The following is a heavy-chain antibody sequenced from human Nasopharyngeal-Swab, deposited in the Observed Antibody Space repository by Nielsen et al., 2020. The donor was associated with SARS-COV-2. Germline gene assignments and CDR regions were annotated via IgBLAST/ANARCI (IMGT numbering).Heavy chain of an antibody. D-gene: IGHD6-19*01. CDR2: VIPIFGTA. Sequence: SVKVSCKASGGTFSSYAISWVRQAPGQGLEWMGGVIPIFGTANYAQKFQGRVTITADESTSTAYMELSSLRSEDTAVYYCASTPYSSGWYGPRSANYGMDVWGQGTTVTVSS. CDR1: GGTFSSYA. CDR3: ASTPYSSGWYGPRSANYGMDV. V-gene: IGHV1-69*13. J-gene: IGHJ6*02.